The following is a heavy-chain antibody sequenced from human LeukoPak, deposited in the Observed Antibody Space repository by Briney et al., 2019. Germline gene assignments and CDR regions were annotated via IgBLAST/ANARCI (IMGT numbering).Heavy chain of an antibody. V-gene: IGHV4-34*01. Sequence: PSETLSLTCTVSGGSITNYYWSWIRQPPGKGLEWIGEINHSGSINYNPSLRSRVTISVDTSKNHFSLKLSSVTAADTAVYFCTRLRGHRYGALDYWGQGILVTVSS. CDR3: TRLRGHRYGALDY. CDR1: GGSITNYY. D-gene: IGHD5-18*01. J-gene: IGHJ4*02. CDR2: INHSGSI.